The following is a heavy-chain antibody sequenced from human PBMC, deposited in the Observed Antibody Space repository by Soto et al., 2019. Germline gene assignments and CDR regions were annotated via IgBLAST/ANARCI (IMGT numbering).Heavy chain of an antibody. V-gene: IGHV1-8*01. D-gene: IGHD1-26*01. CDR2: MNPNSGNT. J-gene: IGHJ3*02. Sequence: QEQLVQSGSEVKKPGASVKVSCKASGYTFTSYDITWVRQATGQGLEWMGWMNPNSGNTGYAQKFQGRVTMTRNTSIGTAYMELSSLRSEDTAVYYCATERWEDAFDIWGQGTMVTVSS. CDR3: ATERWEDAFDI. CDR1: GYTFTSYD.